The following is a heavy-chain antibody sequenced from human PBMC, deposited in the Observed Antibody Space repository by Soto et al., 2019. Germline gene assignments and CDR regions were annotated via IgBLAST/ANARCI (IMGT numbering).Heavy chain of an antibody. J-gene: IGHJ6*03. V-gene: IGHV3-33*01. CDR3: ARDEDIVVVPAAPGNYMDV. CDR1: GFTFSSYG. Sequence: GGSLRLSCAASGFTFSSYGMHWVRQAPGKGLEWVAVIWYDGSNKYYADSVKGRFTISRDNSKNTLYLQMNSLRAEDTAVYYCARDEDIVVVPAAPGNYMDVWGKGTTVTVSS. CDR2: IWYDGSNK. D-gene: IGHD2-2*01.